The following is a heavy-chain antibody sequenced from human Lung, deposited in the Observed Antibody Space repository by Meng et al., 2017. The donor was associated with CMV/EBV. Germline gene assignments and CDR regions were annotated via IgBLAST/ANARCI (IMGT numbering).Heavy chain of an antibody. CDR1: GFTFNTYT. J-gene: IGHJ4*02. D-gene: IGHD1-26*01. CDR2: ISGSSSFT. CDR3: ARQKGATLDYFDY. V-gene: IGHV3-21*01. Sequence: GEXXKISXXASGFTFNTYTMNWVRQAPGKGLEWVSSISGSSSFTYYADSVKGRFTISRDNAKNSLYLQMNSLRAEDTAVYYCARQKGATLDYFDYWGQGTLVTVSS.